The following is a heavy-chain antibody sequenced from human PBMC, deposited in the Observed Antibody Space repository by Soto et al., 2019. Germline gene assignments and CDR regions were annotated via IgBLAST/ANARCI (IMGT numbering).Heavy chain of an antibody. Sequence: EVQLLESGGGLAQPGGSLRLSCVASGFTFSNYAMSWVRQAPGKGLEWVSAMSGSGGSTYYADSVKGRFTISRDSSKNTLYLQMNSLRAEDTGVYYCANGGGSCCFDAWGQGTLVTVSS. CDR2: MSGSGGST. D-gene: IGHD1-26*01. V-gene: IGHV3-23*01. CDR1: GFTFSNYA. J-gene: IGHJ5*02. CDR3: ANGGGSCCFDA.